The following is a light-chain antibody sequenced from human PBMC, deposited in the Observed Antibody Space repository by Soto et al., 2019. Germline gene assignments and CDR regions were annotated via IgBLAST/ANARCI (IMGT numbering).Light chain of an antibody. CDR2: GAS. Sequence: ESVLTQSPGTLSMSPGERATLSCRASQSVSSSYSAWYQQKPGQAPRLLIYGASSRATGIPDRFSGSGSGTDFTLTISRLEPEDFAVYYCQQYGSSPFGAGTKVDIK. CDR1: QSVSSSY. CDR3: QQYGSSP. V-gene: IGKV3-20*01. J-gene: IGKJ3*01.